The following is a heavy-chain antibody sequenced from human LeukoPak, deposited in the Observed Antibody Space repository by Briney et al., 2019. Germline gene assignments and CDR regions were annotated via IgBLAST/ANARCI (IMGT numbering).Heavy chain of an antibody. CDR1: GFTFTTHW. D-gene: IGHD6-19*01. CDR3: ARPHSSGGFDY. V-gene: IGHV3-74*01. CDR2: IKPDGSDT. J-gene: IGHJ4*02. Sequence: PGGSLRLSCGASGFTFTTHWIHWVRQAPGKGLVWVSRIKPDGSDTNYADSVKGRFTISGDNAKNSLYLQMNSLRAEDTAVYYCARPHSSGGFDYWGQGTLVTVSS.